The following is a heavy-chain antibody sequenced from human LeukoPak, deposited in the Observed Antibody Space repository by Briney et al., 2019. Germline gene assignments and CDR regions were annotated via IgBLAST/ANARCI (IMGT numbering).Heavy chain of an antibody. Sequence: GGSLRLSCAASGFTFSSYSMNWVRQAPGKGLEWVSYISSSSSTIYYADSVKGRFTISRDNAKNSLYLQMNSLGAEDTAVYYCAGVLRINYYDSSGIRPPYYGMDVWGQGTTVTVSS. D-gene: IGHD3-22*01. V-gene: IGHV3-48*04. J-gene: IGHJ6*02. CDR2: ISSSSSTI. CDR1: GFTFSSYS. CDR3: AGVLRINYYDSSGIRPPYYGMDV.